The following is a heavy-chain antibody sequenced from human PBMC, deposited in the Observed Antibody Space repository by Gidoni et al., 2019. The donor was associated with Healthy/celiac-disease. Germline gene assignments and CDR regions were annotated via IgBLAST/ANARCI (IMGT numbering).Heavy chain of an antibody. Sequence: QVQLQQWGAGLLKHSETLSLTCAVYGGSFSGYYLSWFRPPPGKGLEWIGEINHSGSTNYNPSLKSRVTISVDTSKNQFSLKLSSVTAADTAVYYCARRSSGWRFDYWGQGTLVTVSS. CDR3: ARRSSGWRFDY. J-gene: IGHJ4*02. D-gene: IGHD6-19*01. V-gene: IGHV4-34*01. CDR2: INHSGST. CDR1: GGSFSGYY.